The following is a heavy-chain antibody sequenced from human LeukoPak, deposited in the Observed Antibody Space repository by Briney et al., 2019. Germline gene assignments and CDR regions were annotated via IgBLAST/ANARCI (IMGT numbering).Heavy chain of an antibody. CDR3: ASLSPNAFDI. CDR1: GFTFSSYA. Sequence: GGSLRLSRAASGFTFSSYAMHWVRQAPGKGLEYVSAITSNGGSTYYANSVKGRFTISRDNSKNTLYLQMGSLRAEDMAVYYCASLSPNAFDIWGQGTMVTVSS. CDR2: ITSNGGST. J-gene: IGHJ3*02. V-gene: IGHV3-64*01.